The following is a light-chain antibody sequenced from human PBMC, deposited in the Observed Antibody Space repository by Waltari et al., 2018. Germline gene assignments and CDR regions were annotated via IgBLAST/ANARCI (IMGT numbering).Light chain of an antibody. Sequence: QSALTQPASVSGSPGQSITISCTGTSSDVGGYNYVSWYQQHPGKAPKLMIYDVTNRSSAVANRVSSAMSGNTASLTISGRQAEDEADYYCSSYTSSGTGGLFGGGTKLSVL. CDR2: DVT. CDR3: SSYTSSGTGGL. V-gene: IGLV2-14*03. J-gene: IGLJ2*01. CDR1: SSDVGGYNY.